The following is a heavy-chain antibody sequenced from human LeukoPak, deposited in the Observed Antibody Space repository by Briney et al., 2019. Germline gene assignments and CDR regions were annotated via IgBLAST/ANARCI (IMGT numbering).Heavy chain of an antibody. V-gene: IGHV3-30*02. Sequence: GGSLRLSCAASGFTFSSYGMHWVRQVPGKGPEWVAFIRYDGSNKYYADSVKGRFTISRDNSKNTLYLQMNSLRAEDTAVYYCAKSIGWAYSYGYDAFDIWGQGTMVTVSS. D-gene: IGHD5-18*01. CDR3: AKSIGWAYSYGYDAFDI. CDR1: GFTFSSYG. J-gene: IGHJ3*02. CDR2: IRYDGSNK.